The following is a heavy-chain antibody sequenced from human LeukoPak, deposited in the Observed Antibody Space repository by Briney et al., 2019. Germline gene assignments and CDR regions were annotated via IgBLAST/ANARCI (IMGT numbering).Heavy chain of an antibody. J-gene: IGHJ3*02. V-gene: IGHV4-39*07. CDR1: GGSISSSSYY. CDR2: IYYSGST. D-gene: IGHD3-3*01. CDR3: ARAFRGIFGVFEAFGI. Sequence: SETLSLTCTVSGGSISSSSYYWGWIRQPPGKGLEWIGSIYYSGSTYYNPSLKSRVTISVDTSKNQFSLKLSSVTAADTAVYYCARAFRGIFGVFEAFGIWGQGTMVTVSS.